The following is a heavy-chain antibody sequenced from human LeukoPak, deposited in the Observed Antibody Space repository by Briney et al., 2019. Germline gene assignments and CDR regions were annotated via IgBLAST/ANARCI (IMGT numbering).Heavy chain of an antibody. CDR1: GFTFSSYS. Sequence: GGSLRLSCAASGFTFSSYSMNWVRQAPGKGLEWVSSISSSSSYIYYADSVKGRFTISRDNAKNSLYLQMNSLRAEDTAVYYCARESTYYDILTGYPLYYYYYMDVWGKGTTVTVSS. V-gene: IGHV3-21*01. CDR3: ARESTYYDILTGYPLYYYYYMDV. J-gene: IGHJ6*03. D-gene: IGHD3-9*01. CDR2: ISSSSSYI.